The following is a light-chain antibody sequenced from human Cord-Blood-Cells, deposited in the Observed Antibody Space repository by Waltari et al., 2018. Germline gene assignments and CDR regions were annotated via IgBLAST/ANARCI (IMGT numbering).Light chain of an antibody. CDR2: DVS. V-gene: IGLV2-14*01. CDR1: SSDVGGYNY. CDR3: SSYTSSSAVV. J-gene: IGLJ2*01. Sequence: QSALTQPASVSGSPGQSITISCTGTSSDVGGYNYVSWYQQHPGKAPKLMIYDVSNRPSGVSKLFSGSKSGNTASLTISGLQAEDEADYYCSSYTSSSAVVFGGGTKLTVL.